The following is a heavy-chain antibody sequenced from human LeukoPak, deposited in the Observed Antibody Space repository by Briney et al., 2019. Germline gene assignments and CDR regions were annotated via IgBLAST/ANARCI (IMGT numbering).Heavy chain of an antibody. CDR3: ARGLGSSSFPFDY. J-gene: IGHJ4*02. CDR2: INHSGST. CDR1: GGSFSGYY. Sequence: SETLSLTCAVYGGSFSGYYWSWIRQPPGKGLEWIGEINHSGSTNYNPSLKSRVTISVDTSKNQFSLELSSVTAADTAVYYCARGLGSSSFPFDYWGQGTLVTVSS. D-gene: IGHD6-6*01. V-gene: IGHV4-34*01.